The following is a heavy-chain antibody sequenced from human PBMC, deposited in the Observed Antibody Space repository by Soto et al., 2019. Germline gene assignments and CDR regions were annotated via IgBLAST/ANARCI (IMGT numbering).Heavy chain of an antibody. V-gene: IGHV3-9*01. CDR3: AKTTTPLSAGTYYFDY. CDR2: ISWNSGSI. J-gene: IGHJ4*02. D-gene: IGHD1-7*01. Sequence: EVQLVESGGGLVQPGRSLRLSCAASGFTFDDYAMHWVRQAPGKGLEWVSGISWNSGSIGYADSVKGRFTISRDNAKNSLYLQMNSPRAEDTALYYCAKTTTPLSAGTYYFDYWGQGTLVTVSS. CDR1: GFTFDDYA.